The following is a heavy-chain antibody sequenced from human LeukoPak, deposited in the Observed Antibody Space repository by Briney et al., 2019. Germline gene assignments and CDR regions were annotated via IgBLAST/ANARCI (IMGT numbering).Heavy chain of an antibody. CDR1: GYSFTNYW. Sequence: GESLKISCKASGYSFTNYWIGWVRQMPGKGLEWMGIIYPGDSDTRYSPSFQGQVTISADKSISTAYLQWSSLKASDTAMYYCARQANEGAFRTRNVYYGMDVWGQGTTVTVSS. CDR3: ARQANEGAFRTRNVYYGMDV. V-gene: IGHV5-51*01. D-gene: IGHD1-1*01. CDR2: IYPGDSDT. J-gene: IGHJ6*02.